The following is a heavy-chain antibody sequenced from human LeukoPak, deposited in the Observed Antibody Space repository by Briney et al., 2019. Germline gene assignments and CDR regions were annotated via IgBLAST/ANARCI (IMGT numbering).Heavy chain of an antibody. D-gene: IGHD3-9*01. J-gene: IGHJ6*02. CDR1: GFTFSSHS. CDR3: AKTLPRPYFDWHRGSYYGMDV. Sequence: PGGSLRLSCAASGFTFSSHSMNWVRQAPGKGLEWVSSFGTRSSSIYYADSVKGRFTISRDNARNSLYLQMNSLKAEDTAVYYCAKTLPRPYFDWHRGSYYGMDVWSQGTTVTVSS. V-gene: IGHV3-21*01. CDR2: FGTRSSSI.